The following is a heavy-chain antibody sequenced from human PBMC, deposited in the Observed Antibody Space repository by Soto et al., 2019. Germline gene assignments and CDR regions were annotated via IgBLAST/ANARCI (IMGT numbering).Heavy chain of an antibody. Sequence: SETLSLTCTVSGGSIRERGLYWGWIRQSPGKGLEWIGSIFVSGRTHYNPSLKSRVTMSVDTSRNQFSLKLSSVTAADTAVYYCARQAGKPRIDYYYYYGMDVWGQGTTVTVSS. D-gene: IGHD2-15*01. CDR3: ARQAGKPRIDYYYYYGMDV. V-gene: IGHV4-39*07. CDR2: IFVSGRT. J-gene: IGHJ6*02. CDR1: GGSIRERGLY.